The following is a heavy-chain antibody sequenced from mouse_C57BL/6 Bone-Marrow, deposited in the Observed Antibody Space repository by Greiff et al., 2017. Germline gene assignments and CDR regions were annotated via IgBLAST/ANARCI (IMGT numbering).Heavy chain of an antibody. CDR3: ARSKNWDSWFAY. J-gene: IGHJ3*01. CDR1: GYAFTNYL. CDR2: INPGSGGT. D-gene: IGHD4-1*01. V-gene: IGHV1-54*01. Sequence: VQLQQSGAELVRPGTSVKVSCKAFGYAFTNYLIEWVKQRPGQGLEWSGVINPGSGGTNYNEEFKGKATLTADKSSSTDYMQLSSLTSEDSAVYFCARSKNWDSWFAYWGQGTLVTVSA.